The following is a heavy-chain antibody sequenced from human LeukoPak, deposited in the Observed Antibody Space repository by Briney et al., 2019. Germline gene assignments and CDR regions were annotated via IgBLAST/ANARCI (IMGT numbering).Heavy chain of an antibody. V-gene: IGHV1-18*03. D-gene: IGHD3-9*01. CDR1: GYTFTSYG. J-gene: IGHJ5*02. CDR3: ARDTADILTGYYSSPHKSNWFDP. CDR2: ISAYNGNT. Sequence: ASVKVSCTASGYTFTSYGISWVRQAPGQGLEWMGWISAYNGNTNYAQKLQGRVTMTTDTSTSTAYMELRSLRSDDMAVYYCARDTADILTGYYSSPHKSNWFDPWGQGTLVTVSS.